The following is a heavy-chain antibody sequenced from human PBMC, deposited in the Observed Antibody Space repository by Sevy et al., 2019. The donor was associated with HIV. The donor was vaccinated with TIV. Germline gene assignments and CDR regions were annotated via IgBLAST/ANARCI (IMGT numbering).Heavy chain of an antibody. J-gene: IGHJ4*02. D-gene: IGHD3-3*01. Sequence: GGSLRLSCAASGFTFSSYAFTWVRQTPGMGLECVSGVSPSGASTYYAESVKGRFTISRDNSKNTVFLQMNSLRAEDTAVYYCAKGYSGVIIRGIDYWAREPWSPSPQ. CDR2: VSPSGAST. CDR3: AKGYSGVIIRGIDY. V-gene: IGHV3-23*01. CDR1: GFTFSSYA.